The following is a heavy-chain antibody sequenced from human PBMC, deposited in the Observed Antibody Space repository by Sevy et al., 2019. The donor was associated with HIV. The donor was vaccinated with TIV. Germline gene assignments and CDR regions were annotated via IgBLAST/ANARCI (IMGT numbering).Heavy chain of an antibody. CDR3: ARARAAVPF. D-gene: IGHD6-13*01. V-gene: IGHV4-34*01. CDR2: INHSGST. J-gene: IGHJ4*02. CDR1: GGSFSGYY. Sequence: SETLSLTCAVYGGSFSGYYWSWIRQPPGKGLEWIGEINHSGSTNYNPSLKSRVTISVDTSKNQFSLKLRSVTAADTAVYYCARARAAVPFWGQGTLVTVSS.